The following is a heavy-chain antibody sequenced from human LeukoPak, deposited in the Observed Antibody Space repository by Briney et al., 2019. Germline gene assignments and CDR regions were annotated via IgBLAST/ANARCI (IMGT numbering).Heavy chain of an antibody. D-gene: IGHD2-8*02. J-gene: IGHJ4*02. CDR1: GFTLISYS. Sequence: GGSLRLSCAATGFTLISYSMTWVRQAPGKGLEWVSAIRASDSNTFYADSVKGRFTISRDSSKNTLYLQMNDLRDADTAVYYCAKLTTGWFEDFWGQGTLVTVSS. CDR3: AKLTTGWFEDF. CDR2: IRASDSNT. V-gene: IGHV3-23*01.